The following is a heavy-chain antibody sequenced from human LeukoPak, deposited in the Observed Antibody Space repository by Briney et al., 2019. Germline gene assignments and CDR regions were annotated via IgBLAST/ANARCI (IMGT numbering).Heavy chain of an antibody. CDR1: GFTFDDYA. Sequence: GGSLRLSCAASGFTFDDYAMHWVRQAPGKGLGWVSLISGDGGSTYYADSVKGRFTISRDNSKNSLYLQMNSLRTEDTALYYCAKDMGRYSSGWYEFDYWGQGTLVTVSS. CDR2: ISGDGGST. J-gene: IGHJ4*02. CDR3: AKDMGRYSSGWYEFDY. V-gene: IGHV3-43*02. D-gene: IGHD6-19*01.